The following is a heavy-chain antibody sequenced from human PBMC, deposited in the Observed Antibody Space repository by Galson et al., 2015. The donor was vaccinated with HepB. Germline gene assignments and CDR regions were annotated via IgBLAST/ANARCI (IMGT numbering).Heavy chain of an antibody. CDR3: ARIPGRFNYYGMDV. J-gene: IGHJ6*02. D-gene: IGHD1-26*01. Sequence: PALVKPTQTLTLTCTFSGFSLSTSGMCVSWIRQPPGKALEWLARIDWDDDKYYSTSLKTRLTISKDTSKNQVVLTMTNMDPVDTATYYCARIPGRFNYYGMDVWGQGTTVTVSS. V-gene: IGHV2-70*11. CDR1: GFSLSTSGMC. CDR2: IDWDDDK.